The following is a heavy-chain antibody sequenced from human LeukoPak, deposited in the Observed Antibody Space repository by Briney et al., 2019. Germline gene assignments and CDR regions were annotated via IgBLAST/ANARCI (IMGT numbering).Heavy chain of an antibody. V-gene: IGHV3-74*01. CDR1: GFSFSDHY. J-gene: IGHJ4*02. Sequence: PGGSLRLSCAASGFSFSDHYMDWVRQAPGKGLVWVSRINSDGRSTNYADSVKGRFTISRDNAKNTLYLQMNSLRAEDTAVYYCARGADSGYSSDNWGQGTLVSVSS. CDR3: ARGADSGYSSDN. CDR2: INSDGRST. D-gene: IGHD3-9*01.